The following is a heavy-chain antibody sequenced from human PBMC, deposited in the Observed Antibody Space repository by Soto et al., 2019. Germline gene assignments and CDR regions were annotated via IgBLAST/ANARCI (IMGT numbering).Heavy chain of an antibody. CDR2: INWNGGST. CDR3: ARDMGYCSSTSCSANYGMDV. V-gene: IGHV3-20*04. CDR1: GFTFSSYA. Sequence: GVLRLSCVASGFTFSSYAMNWVRQAPGKGLEWVSGINWNGGSTGYADSVKGRFTISRDNAKNSLYLQMNSLRAEDTALYYCARDMGYCSSTSCSANYGMDVWGQGTTVTVSS. J-gene: IGHJ6*02. D-gene: IGHD2-2*01.